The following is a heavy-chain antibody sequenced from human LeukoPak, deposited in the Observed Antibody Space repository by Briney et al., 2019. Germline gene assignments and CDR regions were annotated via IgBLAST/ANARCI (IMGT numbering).Heavy chain of an antibody. V-gene: IGHV3-74*01. CDR2: INGDGSSS. CDR1: GFTITTYW. CDR3: ARTPPTSHFDF. Sequence: PGGSLRLSCAASGFTITTYWMHWVRQAPGKGLVWVSRINGDGSSSNYADSVKGRFTISRDNARNTLYLQMNSLRAEDTALYYCARTPPTSHFDFWGQGTLVTVSS. D-gene: IGHD2-15*01. J-gene: IGHJ4*02.